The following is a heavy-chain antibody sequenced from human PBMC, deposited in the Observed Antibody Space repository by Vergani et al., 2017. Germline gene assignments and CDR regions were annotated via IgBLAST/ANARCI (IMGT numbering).Heavy chain of an antibody. V-gene: IGHV1-69*01. D-gene: IGHD5-24*01. Sequence: QVQLVQSGAEVKKPGSSVKVSCKASGGTFSSYAISWVRQAPGQGLEWMGGIIPIFGTANYAQKFQGRVTHTADESTSAAYMELSRLRSEDTALYYCARDQEVGDGCEPLASSDYYYYYCMDVWGKGTTVTVSS. CDR1: GGTFSSYA. CDR2: IIPIFGTA. CDR3: ARDQEVGDGCEPLASSDYYYYYCMDV. J-gene: IGHJ6*03.